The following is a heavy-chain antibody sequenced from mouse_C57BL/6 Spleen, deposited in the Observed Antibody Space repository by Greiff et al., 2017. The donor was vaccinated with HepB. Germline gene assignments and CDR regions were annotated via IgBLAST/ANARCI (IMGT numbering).Heavy chain of an antibody. V-gene: IGHV7-3*01. D-gene: IGHD1-1*01. Sequence: EVKLVESGGGLVQPGGSLSLSCAASGFTFTDYYMSWVRQPPGKALEWLGFIRNKANGYTNKYSASVKGRFTISRDNSQSILYLQMNAQRAEDSATYYCARYLYYYGSSYDYYAMDYWGQGTSVTVSS. CDR3: ARYLYYYGSSYDYYAMDY. CDR2: IRNKANGYTN. CDR1: GFTFTDYY. J-gene: IGHJ4*01.